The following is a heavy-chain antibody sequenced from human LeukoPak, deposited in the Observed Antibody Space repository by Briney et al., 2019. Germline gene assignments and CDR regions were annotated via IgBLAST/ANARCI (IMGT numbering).Heavy chain of an antibody. Sequence: SETLSLTCTVSGGSISSGDYYWSWIRQPPGKGLEWIGYIYYSGSTYYNPSLKSRVTISVDTSKNQFSLKLSSVTAADTAVYYCARGRKWFGELNYFDYWGQGTLVTVSS. D-gene: IGHD3-10*01. V-gene: IGHV4-30-4*01. J-gene: IGHJ4*02. CDR3: ARGRKWFGELNYFDY. CDR2: IYYSGST. CDR1: GGSISSGDYY.